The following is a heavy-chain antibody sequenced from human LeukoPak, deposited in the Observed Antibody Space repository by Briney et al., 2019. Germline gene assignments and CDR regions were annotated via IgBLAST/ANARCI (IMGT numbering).Heavy chain of an antibody. CDR3: ARDVLVVVPVTLEPGYYYYGMDV. CDR2: ISYDGSNK. J-gene: IGHJ6*02. V-gene: IGHV3-30-3*01. CDR1: GFTFSNYA. Sequence: GGSLRLSCVASGFTFSNYAIHWVRQAPGKGLEWVAVISYDGSNKYYADSVGGRFTISRDNSKNTLSLQMNSLRADDTAVYYCARDVLVVVPVTLEPGYYYYGMDVWGQGTTVTVSS. D-gene: IGHD2-15*01.